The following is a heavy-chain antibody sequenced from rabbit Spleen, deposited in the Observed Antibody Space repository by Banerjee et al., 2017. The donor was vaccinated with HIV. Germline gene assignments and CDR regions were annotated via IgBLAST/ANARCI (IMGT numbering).Heavy chain of an antibody. D-gene: IGHD1-1*01. CDR3: ARDAGHIYNL. J-gene: IGHJ6*01. Sequence: QEQLVESGGGLVQPEGSLTLTCTASGFSFSGNYLCWVRQAPGKRPEWVACIAISTGSTYYASWVNGRFTISKTSSTTVTLQMTSLTVADTATYFCARDAGHIYNLWGPGTLVTVS. CDR2: IAISTGST. V-gene: IGHV1S45*01. CDR1: GFSFSGNYL.